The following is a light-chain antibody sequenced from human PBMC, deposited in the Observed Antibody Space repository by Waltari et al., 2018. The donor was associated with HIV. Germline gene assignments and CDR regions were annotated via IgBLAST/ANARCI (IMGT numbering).Light chain of an antibody. CDR3: CSFAGRYTWV. Sequence: QSLLTQPPSASGTPGQRVTISCSGSSSNIGSNIVNWYQQFPGTAPKFLISSHNQRPSGVPDRFSGSKSGNTASLTISGLQAEDEADYYCCSFAGRYTWVFGGGTKVTVL. J-gene: IGLJ3*02. CDR1: SSNIGSNI. CDR2: SHN. V-gene: IGLV1-44*01.